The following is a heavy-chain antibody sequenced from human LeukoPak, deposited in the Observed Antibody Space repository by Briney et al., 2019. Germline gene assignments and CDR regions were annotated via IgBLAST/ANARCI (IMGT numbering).Heavy chain of an antibody. CDR3: AREIYGDSDTYYFDY. V-gene: IGHV3-64*01. CDR2: ISHNGVGT. D-gene: IGHD4-17*01. CDR1: GFIFSSYA. J-gene: IGHJ4*02. Sequence: GGSQTLFCAASGFIFSSYAMSWVRHAPGKGREYLSAISHNGVGTYYANSVKDRFTISRDNSKNTLFLQMGSLRAEDLAVYYCAREIYGDSDTYYFDYWGQGTLVTVSS.